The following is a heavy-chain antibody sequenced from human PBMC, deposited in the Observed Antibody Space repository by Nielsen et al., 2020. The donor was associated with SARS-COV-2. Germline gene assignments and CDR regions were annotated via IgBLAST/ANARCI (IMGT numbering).Heavy chain of an antibody. CDR1: GFTFSSYW. D-gene: IGHD3-10*01. CDR2: INSDGSST. Sequence: GGSLRLSCAASGFTFSSYWMHWVRQAPGKGLVWVSRINSDGSSTSYADSVKGRFTISRDNSKNTLYLQMNSLRAEDTAVYYCARLGEVYYYGMDVWGQGTTVTVSS. CDR3: ARLGEVYYYGMDV. J-gene: IGHJ6*02. V-gene: IGHV3-74*01.